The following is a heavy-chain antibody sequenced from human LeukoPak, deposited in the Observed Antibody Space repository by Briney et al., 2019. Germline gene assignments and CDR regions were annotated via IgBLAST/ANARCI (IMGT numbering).Heavy chain of an antibody. D-gene: IGHD2-8*01. CDR2: FIGGGETT. J-gene: IGHJ4*02. CDR1: GFTFSKYA. V-gene: IGHV3-23*01. Sequence: GGSLRPSCAVPGFTFSKYAMSWVRQAPGKGLGWVSGFIGGGETTYHGGSEKGRLNISRDNSKTAVYLQIDSLRAEDTSVYYCAKYAAYHDYFYFWREGT. CDR3: AKYAAYHDYFYF.